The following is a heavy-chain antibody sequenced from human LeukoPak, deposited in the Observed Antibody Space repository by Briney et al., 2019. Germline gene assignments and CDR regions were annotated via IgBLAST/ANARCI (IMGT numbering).Heavy chain of an antibody. J-gene: IGHJ4*02. V-gene: IGHV3-7*03. CDR3: AKKLPIENSFPSNYFDY. CDR2: IKEDGSEK. CDR1: GFTFSRCW. D-gene: IGHD3-3*02. Sequence: GGSLRLSCAASGFTFSRCWMNWVRQAPGKGLEWVANIKEDGSEKYYVDSVKGRFTISRDNAKTSLYLQMNSLRTEDTAVYYCAKKLPIENSFPSNYFDYWGQGALVTVSS.